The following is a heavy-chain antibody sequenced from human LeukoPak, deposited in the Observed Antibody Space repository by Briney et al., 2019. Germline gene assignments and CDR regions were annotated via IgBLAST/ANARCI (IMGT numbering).Heavy chain of an antibody. Sequence: SETLSLTCSVSGGSIRNYYWSWIRQPPGKGLEWIVYIYYIGTTNYNPSLKSRVTIPVKTSENQFSLKLTSLTAADTALYYCAKYMSTGWFDPWGQGTLVTVSS. CDR3: AKYMSTGWFDP. CDR2: IYYIGTT. J-gene: IGHJ5*02. D-gene: IGHD3-9*01. CDR1: GGSIRNYY. V-gene: IGHV4-59*08.